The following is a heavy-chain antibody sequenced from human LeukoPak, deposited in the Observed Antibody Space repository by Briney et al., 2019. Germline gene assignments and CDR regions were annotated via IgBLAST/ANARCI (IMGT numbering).Heavy chain of an antibody. V-gene: IGHV1-18*01. CDR2: ISAYNGNT. D-gene: IGHD1-26*01. J-gene: IGHJ6*03. CDR3: ARVGATHTYYYYYMDV. CDR1: GYTFTSYG. Sequence: ASVKVSCKASGYTFTSYGISWVRQASGQGLEWMGWISAYNGNTNYAQKLQGRVTVTTDTSTSTAYMELRSLRSDDTAVYYCARVGATHTYYYYYMDVWGKGTTVTVSS.